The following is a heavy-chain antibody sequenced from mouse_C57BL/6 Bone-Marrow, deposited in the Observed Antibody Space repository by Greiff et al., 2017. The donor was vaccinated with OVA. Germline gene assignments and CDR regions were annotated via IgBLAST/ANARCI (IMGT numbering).Heavy chain of an antibody. J-gene: IGHJ1*03. CDR2: IWRGGST. Sequence: VQLQQSGPGLVQPSQSLSITCTVSGFSLTSYGVHWVRQSPGKGLEWLGVIWRGGSTDYNAAFMSRLSITKDNSKSQVFFKMNSLQADDTAIYYCANYYGSNYWYFDVWGTGTTLTVSS. CDR3: ANYYGSNYWYFDV. D-gene: IGHD1-1*01. V-gene: IGHV2-5*01. CDR1: GFSLTSYG.